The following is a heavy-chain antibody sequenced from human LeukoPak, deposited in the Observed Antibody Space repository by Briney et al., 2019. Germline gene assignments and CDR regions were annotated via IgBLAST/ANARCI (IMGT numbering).Heavy chain of an antibody. V-gene: IGHV3-7*01. CDR2: IKQDGSEK. Sequence: PGGSLRLSCAASGFTFSSYWMSWVRQAPGKGLEWVANIKQDGSEKYYVDSVKGRFTISRDNAKNSLYLQMNSLRAEDTAVYYCARGKRITMVRGVIKTGDYWGQGTLVTVSS. CDR3: ARGKRITMVRGVIKTGDY. D-gene: IGHD3-10*01. J-gene: IGHJ4*02. CDR1: GFTFSSYW.